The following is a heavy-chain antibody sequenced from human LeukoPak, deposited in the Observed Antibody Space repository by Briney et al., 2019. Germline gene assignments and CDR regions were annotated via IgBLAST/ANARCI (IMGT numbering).Heavy chain of an antibody. CDR2: INHSGST. J-gene: IGHJ4*02. D-gene: IGHD2-21*02. CDR1: GGSFSGYY. V-gene: IGHV4-34*01. Sequence: PSETLSLTCAVYGGSFSGYYWSWIRQPPGKGLEWIGEINHSGSTNYNPSLKSRVTISVDTSKNQFSLKLSSVTAADTAVYYCAGTNIVVVTAINYWGQGTLVTVSS. CDR3: AGTNIVVVTAINY.